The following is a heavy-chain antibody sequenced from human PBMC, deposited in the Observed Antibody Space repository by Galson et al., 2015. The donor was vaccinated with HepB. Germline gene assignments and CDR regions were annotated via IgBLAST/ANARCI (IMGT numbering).Heavy chain of an antibody. Sequence: CAISGDSVSSNSAAWNWIRQSPSRGLEWLGRTYYKSKWYNDYAVSVKSRITINPDTSKNQFSLQLNSVTPEDTAVYYCARAKDYDSSGYYSHYFDYWGQETLVTVSS. CDR2: TYYKSKWYN. CDR1: GDSVSSNSAA. V-gene: IGHV6-1*01. D-gene: IGHD3-22*01. J-gene: IGHJ4*02. CDR3: ARAKDYDSSGYYSHYFDY.